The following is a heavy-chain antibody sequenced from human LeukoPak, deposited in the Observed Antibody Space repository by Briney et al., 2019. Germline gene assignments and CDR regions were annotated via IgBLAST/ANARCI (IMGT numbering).Heavy chain of an antibody. V-gene: IGHV4-59*01. Sequence: SETLSLTCTVSGGSISSYYWSWIRQPPGKGLEWIGYIYYSGSTNYNPSLKSRVTISVDTSKNQFSLKLSSVTAADTAVYYCARGDSSSWRGYYYYGMDVWGQGTTVTVSS. J-gene: IGHJ6*02. D-gene: IGHD6-13*01. CDR2: IYYSGST. CDR3: ARGDSSSWRGYYYYGMDV. CDR1: GGSISSYY.